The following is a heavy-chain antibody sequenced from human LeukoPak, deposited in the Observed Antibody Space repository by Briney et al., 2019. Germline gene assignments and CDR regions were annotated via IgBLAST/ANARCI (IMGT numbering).Heavy chain of an antibody. J-gene: IGHJ1*01. CDR3: ARIRCGHSGSVCYNH. D-gene: IGHD6-19*01. CDR1: GVSINDYY. V-gene: IGHV4-34*01. Sequence: SETLSLTCGVFGVSINDYYWSWIRQSPGKGLQWIGEISHTEGTRYNPSLESRVTMSVGTSENQLSLKLIFVTAAATAVYYCARIRCGHSGSVCYNHWGLGTLVTVSS. CDR2: ISHTEGT.